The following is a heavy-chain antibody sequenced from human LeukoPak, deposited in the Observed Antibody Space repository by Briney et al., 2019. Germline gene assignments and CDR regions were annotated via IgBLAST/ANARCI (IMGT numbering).Heavy chain of an antibody. D-gene: IGHD3-22*01. J-gene: IGHJ4*02. V-gene: IGHV3-53*01. CDR1: GFTFSSYG. CDR3: ARVPKWLLFDY. CDR2: IYSGGST. Sequence: GGSLRLSCAASGFTFSSYGMHWVRQAPGKGLEWVSVIYSGGSTYYADSVKGRFTISRDNSKNTLYLQMNSLRAEDTAVYYCARVPKWLLFDYWGQGTLVTVSS.